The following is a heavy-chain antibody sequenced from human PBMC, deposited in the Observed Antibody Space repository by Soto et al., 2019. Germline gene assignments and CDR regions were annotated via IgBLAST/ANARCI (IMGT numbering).Heavy chain of an antibody. CDR2: IYYSGST. D-gene: IGHD3-9*01. CDR3: ARMKYYDILTGSINWFDP. CDR1: GGSISSYY. Sequence: SETLSLTCTVSGGSISSYYWSWIRQPPGKGLEWIGYIYYSGSTNYNPSLKSRATISVDTSKNQFSLKLSSVTAADTAVYYCARMKYYDILTGSINWFDPWGQGTLVTVSS. V-gene: IGHV4-59*01. J-gene: IGHJ5*02.